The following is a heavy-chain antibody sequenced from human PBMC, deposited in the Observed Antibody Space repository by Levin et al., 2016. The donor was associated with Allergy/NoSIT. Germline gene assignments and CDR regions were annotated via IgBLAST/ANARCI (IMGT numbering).Heavy chain of an antibody. CDR1: GGSVSSGSYY. CDR3: AREGGYITTGGMDV. V-gene: IGHV4-61*01. J-gene: IGHJ6*02. Sequence: SETLSLTCTVSGGSVSSGSYYWSWIRQPPGKGLEWIGYIYYSGSTNYNPSLKSRVTISVDTSKNQFSLKLSSVTAADTAVYYCAREGGYITTGGMDVWGQGTTVTVSS. CDR2: IYYSGST. D-gene: IGHD5-18*01.